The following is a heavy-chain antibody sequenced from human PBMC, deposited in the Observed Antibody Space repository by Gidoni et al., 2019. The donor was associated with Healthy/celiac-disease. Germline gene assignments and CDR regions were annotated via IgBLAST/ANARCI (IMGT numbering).Heavy chain of an antibody. Sequence: QVQLVQSGAEVQKPGSSVKVSCKASGGTFSSYAISWVRQAPGQGLEWMGGIIPIFGTANYAQKFQGRVTITADESTSTAYMELSSLRSEDTAVYYCARDKRGDFWSGYFPVYWGQGTLVTVSS. CDR2: IIPIFGTA. V-gene: IGHV1-69*01. CDR3: ARDKRGDFWSGYFPVY. D-gene: IGHD3-3*01. J-gene: IGHJ4*02. CDR1: GGTFSSYA.